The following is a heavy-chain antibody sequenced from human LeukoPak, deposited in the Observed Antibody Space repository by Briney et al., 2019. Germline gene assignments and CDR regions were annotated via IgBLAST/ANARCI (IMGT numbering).Heavy chain of an antibody. D-gene: IGHD3-22*01. Sequence: GGSLRLSCAASGFTVSSKYMSWVRQAPGKGLEWVSVIYSGGSTYYADSVKGRFTISRDNSKNTVYLQMNSLRAEDTAVYYCARDCSASNSDYYPLGYWGQGTLVTVSS. V-gene: IGHV3-66*01. CDR1: GFTVSSKY. J-gene: IGHJ4*02. CDR2: IYSGGST. CDR3: ARDCSASNSDYYPLGY.